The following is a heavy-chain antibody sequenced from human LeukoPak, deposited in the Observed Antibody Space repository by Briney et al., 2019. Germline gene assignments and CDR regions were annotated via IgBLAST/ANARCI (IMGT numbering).Heavy chain of an antibody. V-gene: IGHV3-21*01. CDR1: GFAFSTYG. J-gene: IGHJ3*02. CDR3: ARDYGDYEPAFDI. D-gene: IGHD4-17*01. CDR2: ISSSSSYI. Sequence: GGSLRLSCVASGFAFSTYGMHWVRQAPGKGLEWVSSISSSSSYIYYADSVKGRFTISRDNAKNSLYLQMNSLRAEDTAVYYCARDYGDYEPAFDIRGQGTMVTVSS.